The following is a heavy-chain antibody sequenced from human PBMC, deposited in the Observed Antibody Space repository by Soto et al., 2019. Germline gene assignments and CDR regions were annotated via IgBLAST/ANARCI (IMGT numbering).Heavy chain of an antibody. V-gene: IGHV2-70*11. CDR2: IDWDDDK. CDR1: GFSLSTSGMC. J-gene: IGHJ4*02. CDR3: ARKVKPFYSSSWPEPLDY. D-gene: IGHD6-13*01. Sequence: SGPTLVNPTQTLTLTCTFSGFSLSTSGMCVSWIRQPPGKALEWLARIDWDDDKYYSTSLKTRLTISKDTSKNQVVLTMTNMDPVDTATYYCARKVKPFYSSSWPEPLDYWGQGTLVTVSS.